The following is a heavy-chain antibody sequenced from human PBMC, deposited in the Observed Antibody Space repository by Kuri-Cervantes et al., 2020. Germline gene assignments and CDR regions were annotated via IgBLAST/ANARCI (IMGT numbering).Heavy chain of an antibody. V-gene: IGHV1-8*01. CDR3: ARGPTDYYDSSGYGVYWYFDL. Sequence: ASVKVSCKASGYTFTSYDINWVRQATGQGLEWMGWMNPNSGNTGYAQKFQGRVTMTRNTSISTAYMELSSLRSEDTAVYYCARGPTDYYDSSGYGVYWYFDLWGRGTLVTVSS. D-gene: IGHD3-22*01. CDR1: GYTFTSYD. CDR2: MNPNSGNT. J-gene: IGHJ2*01.